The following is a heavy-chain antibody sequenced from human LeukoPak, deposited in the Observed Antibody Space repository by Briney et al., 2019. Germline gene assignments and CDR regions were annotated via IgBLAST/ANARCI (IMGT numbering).Heavy chain of an antibody. CDR2: ISSSSSYI. Sequence: PGGSLRLSCAASGFTFSSYSMNWVRQAPGQGLEWVSSISSSSSYIYYADSVKGRFTISRDNAKNSLYLQMNSLRAEDTAVYYCASHIFGSLPVYWGQGTLVTVSS. V-gene: IGHV3-21*01. D-gene: IGHD1-26*01. CDR1: GFTFSSYS. CDR3: ASHIFGSLPVY. J-gene: IGHJ4*02.